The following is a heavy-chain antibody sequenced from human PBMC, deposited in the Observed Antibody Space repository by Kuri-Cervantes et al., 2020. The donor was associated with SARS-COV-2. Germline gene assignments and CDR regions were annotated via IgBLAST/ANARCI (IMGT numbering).Heavy chain of an antibody. Sequence: GESLKISCAASGFTFSSYWMSWVRQAPGKGLEWVANIKQDGSEKYYVDSVKGRFTISRDNSKNSLCLQMNSLRAEDTAVYYCARARFSGSYLAGYFQHWGQGTLVTVSS. J-gene: IGHJ1*01. CDR2: IKQDGSEK. V-gene: IGHV3-7*01. D-gene: IGHD1-26*01. CDR3: ARARFSGSYLAGYFQH. CDR1: GFTFSSYW.